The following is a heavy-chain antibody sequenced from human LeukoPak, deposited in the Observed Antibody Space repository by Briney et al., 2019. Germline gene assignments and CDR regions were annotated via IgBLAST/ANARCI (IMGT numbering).Heavy chain of an antibody. J-gene: IGHJ4*02. V-gene: IGHV3-74*01. Sequence: GGSLRLSCAASGFTFSSYWMHWVRQAPGKGLVWVSRINTDGSSTSYADSVKGRFTISRDNAKNTLYLQMNSLRAEDTAVYYCARDSPVQELDHWGQGTLVTVSS. D-gene: IGHD6-13*01. CDR2: INTDGSST. CDR3: ARDSPVQELDH. CDR1: GFTFSSYW.